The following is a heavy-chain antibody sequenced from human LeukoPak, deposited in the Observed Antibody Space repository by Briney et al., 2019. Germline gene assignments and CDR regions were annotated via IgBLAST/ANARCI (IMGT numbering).Heavy chain of an antibody. V-gene: IGHV3-74*01. CDR3: VVVVEPPDSDGFDV. D-gene: IGHD1-14*01. J-gene: IGHJ3*01. Sequence: GGSLRLSCAASGFTFGNSWVHWVRQAPGKELVWVSLINADGSTTTYADSVKGRFTISRDNAGNTLSLQMNSLTIEDTAVYYCVVVVEPPDSDGFDVWGQGTMITVSS. CDR1: GFTFGNSW. CDR2: INADGSTT.